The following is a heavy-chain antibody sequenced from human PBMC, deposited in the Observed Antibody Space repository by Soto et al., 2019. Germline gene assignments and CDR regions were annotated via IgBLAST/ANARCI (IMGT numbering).Heavy chain of an antibody. J-gene: IGHJ4*02. CDR1: GFTFSSYA. D-gene: IGHD7-27*01. CDR3: ASTGSDFDY. V-gene: IGHV3-30-3*01. CDR2: ISYDGSNK. Sequence: VQLVESGGGVVQPGRSLRLSCAASGFTFSSYAMHWVRQAPGKGLEWVAVISYDGSNKYYADSVKGRFTISRDNSKNTLYLQMNSLRAEDTAVYYCASTGSDFDYWGQGTLVTVSS.